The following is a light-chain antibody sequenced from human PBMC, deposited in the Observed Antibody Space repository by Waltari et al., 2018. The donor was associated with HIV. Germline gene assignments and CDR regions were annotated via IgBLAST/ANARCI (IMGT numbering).Light chain of an antibody. V-gene: IGLV2-23*02. Sequence: QSALTQPAYVSGSPGQSITLSCTGTSTDVGTYNLVSWYQQHPGKAPKLIIYEVTKRPSGVSNRFSGSKAGNTASLTISGLQADDEADYYCCSYVGSNTFFGTGTKVTVL. CDR1: STDVGTYNL. J-gene: IGLJ1*01. CDR2: EVT. CDR3: CSYVGSNTF.